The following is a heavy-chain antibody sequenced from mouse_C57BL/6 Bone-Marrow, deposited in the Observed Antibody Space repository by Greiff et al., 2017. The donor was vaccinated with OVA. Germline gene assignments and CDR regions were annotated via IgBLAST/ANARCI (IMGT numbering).Heavy chain of an antibody. CDR3: VRYYFDY. CDR1: GFSFNTYA. J-gene: IGHJ2*01. CDR2: IRSESNNYAT. Sequence: GGGLVQPKGSLKLSCAASGFSFNTYAMNWVRQAPGKGLEWVARIRSESNNYATYYADSVKDRFTISRDDSESMLYLQMNNLKTEDTAMYYCVRYYFDYWGQGTTLTVSS. V-gene: IGHV10-1*01.